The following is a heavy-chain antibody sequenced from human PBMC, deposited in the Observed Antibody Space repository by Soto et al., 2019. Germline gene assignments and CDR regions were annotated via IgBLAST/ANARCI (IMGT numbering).Heavy chain of an antibody. Sequence: SVKVSCKASGGTFSSYAISWVRQAPGQGLEWMGGIIPIFGTANYAQKFQGRVTITADESTSTAYMELSSLRSEDTAVYYCARWPIYDILAGYYDYWGQGTLVTVSS. D-gene: IGHD3-9*01. CDR1: GGTFSSYA. CDR3: ARWPIYDILAGYYDY. V-gene: IGHV1-69*13. J-gene: IGHJ4*02. CDR2: IIPIFGTA.